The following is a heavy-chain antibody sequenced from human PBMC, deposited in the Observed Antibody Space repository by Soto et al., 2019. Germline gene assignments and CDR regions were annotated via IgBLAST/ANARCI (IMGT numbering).Heavy chain of an antibody. V-gene: IGHV6-1*01. CDR2: TYYRSKWYN. CDR1: WDSVSSNSAA. J-gene: IGHJ6*03. Sequence: QVQLQQSGPGLVKPSQTLSLTCAISWDSVSSNSAAWNWIRQSPSRGLECLGRTYYRSKWYNDYAVSVKSRITINPDTSKNQFSLQLNSVTPEDTAVYYCAAIVVVPAATNYYYYYMDVWGKGTTVTVSS. CDR3: AAIVVVPAATNYYYYYMDV. D-gene: IGHD2-2*01.